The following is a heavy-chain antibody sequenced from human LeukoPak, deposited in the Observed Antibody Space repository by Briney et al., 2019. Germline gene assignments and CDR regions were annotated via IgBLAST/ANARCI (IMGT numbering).Heavy chain of an antibody. CDR2: INHSGSP. V-gene: IGHV4-34*01. J-gene: IGHJ4*02. CDR3: AMTRLSLDY. Sequence: PSETLSLTCALYGDSFSDFYWSWLRQPTGKGLEWLGEINHSGSPNYNPSLKSRVTISVDTSKSQFSLRLSALTAADTAVYYCAMTRLSLDYWGQVALVTVSS. CDR1: GDSFSDFY. D-gene: IGHD5/OR15-5a*01.